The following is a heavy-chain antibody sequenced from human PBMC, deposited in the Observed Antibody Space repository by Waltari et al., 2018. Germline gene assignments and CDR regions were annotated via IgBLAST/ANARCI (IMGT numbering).Heavy chain of an antibody. J-gene: IGHJ6*02. CDR1: GGPISRYY. CDR3: ARLQSIAARQGAYYYYGMDV. CDR2: IYYSGST. V-gene: IGHV4-59*01. Sequence: QVQLQESGPGLVKPSETLSLTCTVSGGPISRYYWSWILQPAGKGLEWIGYIYYSGSTNYNPSLKSRVTISVDTSKNQFSLKLSSVTAADTAVYYCARLQSIAARQGAYYYYGMDVWGQGTTVTVSS. D-gene: IGHD6-6*01.